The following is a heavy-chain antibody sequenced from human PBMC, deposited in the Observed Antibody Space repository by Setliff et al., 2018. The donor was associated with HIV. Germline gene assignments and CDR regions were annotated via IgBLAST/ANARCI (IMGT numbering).Heavy chain of an antibody. J-gene: IGHJ5*02. CDR1: GYTFTDYY. CDR2: VDPEDGET. D-gene: IGHD3-3*01. V-gene: IGHV1-69-2*01. CDR3: ATMAENNYDFWSAYYRRFDP. Sequence: ASVKVSCKASGYTFTDYYIHWVQQAPGKGLEWMGRVDPEDGETRIAEKCQGRVTLTAETSKDTAYMELSSLRYEDTAVYYCATMAENNYDFWSAYYRRFDPWGQGTLVTVSS.